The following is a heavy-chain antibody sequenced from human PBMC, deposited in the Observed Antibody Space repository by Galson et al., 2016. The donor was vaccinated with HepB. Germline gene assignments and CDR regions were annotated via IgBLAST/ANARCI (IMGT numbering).Heavy chain of an antibody. J-gene: IGHJ4*02. Sequence: TLSLTCAVSGGSIGSGTYSWNWIRQPPGKGPEWIGYIYHSGNSYYNPSLKSRVTVSVDRSKSHFSLNLRSVTAADTAVYYCARAAYCGGACYPHFDFWGQGTLVTVSS. CDR2: IYHSGNS. CDR1: GGSIGSGTYS. CDR3: ARAAYCGGACYPHFDF. V-gene: IGHV4-30-2*01. D-gene: IGHD2-21*02.